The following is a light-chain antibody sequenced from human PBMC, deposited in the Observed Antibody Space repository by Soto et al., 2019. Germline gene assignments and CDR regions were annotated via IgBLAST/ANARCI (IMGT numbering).Light chain of an antibody. CDR3: QWRHSPPNS. CDR1: QTISKF. J-gene: IGKJ2*01. V-gene: IGKV1-39*01. Sequence: DIQMTQSPSSLSASVGDRVTITCRASQTISKFLNWYQQKPGKAPKLLIYAASGLQSGVPSRFSGSGSGTDFPPTISILQPEIFASYQCQWRHSPPNSFGRGTKLGIK. CDR2: AAS.